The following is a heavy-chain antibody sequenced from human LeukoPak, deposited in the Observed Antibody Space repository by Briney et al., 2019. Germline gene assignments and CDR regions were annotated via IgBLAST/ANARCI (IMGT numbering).Heavy chain of an antibody. CDR1: GGTFSSHA. CDR3: ASDLADAFDI. CDR2: IIPIFGTA. J-gene: IGHJ3*02. Sequence: SVKVSCKASGGTFSSHAISWVRQAPGQGLEWMGGIIPIFGTANYAQKFQGRVTITADKSTSTAYMELSSLRSEDTAVYYCASDLADAFDIWGQGTMVTVSS. V-gene: IGHV1-69*06. D-gene: IGHD3-16*01.